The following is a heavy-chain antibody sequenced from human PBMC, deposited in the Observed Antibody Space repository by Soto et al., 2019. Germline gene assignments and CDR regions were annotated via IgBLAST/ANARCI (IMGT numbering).Heavy chain of an antibody. V-gene: IGHV3-9*01. CDR2: ISWNSGSI. CDR1: GFTFDDYA. J-gene: IGHJ4*02. CDR3: AKDRGLVLSFYFDY. Sequence: EVQLVESGGGLVQPGRSLRLSCAASGFTFDDYAMHWVRQAPGKGLEWVSGISWNSGSIGSADSVKGRFTISRDNAKNYLYLQMNSLRAEDTALYYCAKDRGLVLSFYFDYWGKGTLVTVSS. D-gene: IGHD6-19*01.